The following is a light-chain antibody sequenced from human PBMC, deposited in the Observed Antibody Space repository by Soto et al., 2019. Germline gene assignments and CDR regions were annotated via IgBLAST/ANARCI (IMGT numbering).Light chain of an antibody. Sequence: QSVLTQPAYVSGSPGQSITISCTGTSSDVGGYNYVSWYQQHPDKAPKLMIYDVSNRPSGVSYRFSGSKSGNTASLTISGLQAEDEADYYCSSYTSTSTVIFGGGTKVTVL. CDR1: SSDVGGYNY. J-gene: IGLJ2*01. CDR2: DVS. V-gene: IGLV2-14*01. CDR3: SSYTSTSTVI.